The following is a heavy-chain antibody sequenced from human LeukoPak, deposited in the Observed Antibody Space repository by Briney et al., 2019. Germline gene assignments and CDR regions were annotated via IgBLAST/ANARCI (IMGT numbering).Heavy chain of an antibody. CDR3: AIAHSAFRGYYGMDV. CDR2: INPSGGST. CDR1: GYTFTSYY. Sequence: ASVKVSCKASGYTFTSYYMHWVRQAPGQGLEWMGIINPSGGSTSYAQKFQGRVTMTEDTSTDTAYMELSSLRSEDTAVYYCAIAHSAFRGYYGMDVWGQGTTVTVSS. D-gene: IGHD3-10*01. V-gene: IGHV1-46*01. J-gene: IGHJ6*02.